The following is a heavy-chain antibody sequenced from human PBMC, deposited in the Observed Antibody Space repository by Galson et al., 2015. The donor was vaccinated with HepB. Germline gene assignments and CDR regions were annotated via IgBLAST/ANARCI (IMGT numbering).Heavy chain of an antibody. Sequence: CAASGFTFSSYGMHWVRQAPGKGLEWVAVIWYDGSNKYYADSVKGRFTISRDNSKNTLYLQMNSLRAEDTAVYYCARAGVGATWGKVDYWGQGTLVTVSS. D-gene: IGHD1-26*01. CDR2: IWYDGSNK. J-gene: IGHJ4*02. CDR3: ARAGVGATWGKVDY. V-gene: IGHV3-33*08. CDR1: GFTFSSYG.